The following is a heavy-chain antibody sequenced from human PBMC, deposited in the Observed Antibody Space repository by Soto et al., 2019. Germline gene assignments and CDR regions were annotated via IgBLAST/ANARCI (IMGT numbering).Heavy chain of an antibody. Sequence: QVQLQESGPGLVKPSQTLSLTCTVSGGSISSGGYYWSWIRQHPGKGLEWIGYIYYSGSTYYNPSLKGXATXSXGTSKNQFSLKLSSVTAADTAVYYCARARAFWYFDLWGRGTLVTVSS. CDR1: GGSISSGGYY. CDR2: IYYSGST. V-gene: IGHV4-31*03. J-gene: IGHJ2*01. CDR3: ARARAFWYFDL.